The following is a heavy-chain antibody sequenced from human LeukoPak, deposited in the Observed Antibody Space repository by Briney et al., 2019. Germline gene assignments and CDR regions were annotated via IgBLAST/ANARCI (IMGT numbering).Heavy chain of an antibody. CDR2: IKSKTDGGTT. V-gene: IGHV3-15*01. CDR1: GFTFSNAW. J-gene: IGHJ3*02. D-gene: IGHD3-10*01. CDR3: TTRITMVRGARDAFDI. Sequence: GGSLRLSCAASGFTFSNAWMSWVRQAPGKGLEWVGRIKSKTDGGTTDYAAPVKGRFTISRDDSKNTLYLQMNSLKTEDTAVYYCTTRITMVRGARDAFDIWGQGTMVTVSS.